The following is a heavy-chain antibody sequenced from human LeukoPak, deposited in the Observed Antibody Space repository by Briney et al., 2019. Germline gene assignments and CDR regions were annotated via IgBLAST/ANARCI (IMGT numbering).Heavy chain of an antibody. CDR3: ARDKGSSSSRDYYYYYGMDV. CDR1: GFTFSSYA. D-gene: IGHD6-6*01. Sequence: GGSLRLSCAASGFTFSSYAMHWVRQAPGEGLEWVAVISYDGSNKYYADSVKGRFTISRDNSKNTLYLQMNSLRAEDTAVYYCARDKGSSSSRDYYYYYGMDVWGPGTTVTLSS. V-gene: IGHV3-30-3*01. CDR2: ISYDGSNK. J-gene: IGHJ6*01.